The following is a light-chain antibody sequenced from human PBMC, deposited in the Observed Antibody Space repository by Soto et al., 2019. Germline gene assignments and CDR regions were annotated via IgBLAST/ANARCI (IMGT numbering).Light chain of an antibody. CDR1: SSDVGGYDY. J-gene: IGLJ2*01. CDR2: EVT. CDR3: SYYAGINNVI. Sequence: QSALTQPPSASGSPGQSVTISCTGTSSDVGGYDYVSWYQQQSGKAPKLMIYEVTKRPSGVPDRFSGSKSGNTASLTVSGIQAEDEADYYCSYYAGINNVIFGAGTKLTVL. V-gene: IGLV2-8*01.